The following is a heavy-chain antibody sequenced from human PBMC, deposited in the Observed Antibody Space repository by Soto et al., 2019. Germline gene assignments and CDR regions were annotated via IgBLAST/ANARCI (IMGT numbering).Heavy chain of an antibody. CDR3: ARHADVWRSYYITPSDP. CDR2: INHSGST. V-gene: IGHV4-34*01. Sequence: SETLSLTCAVYGGSFSGYYWSWIRQPPGKGLEWIGEINHSGSTNYNPSLKSRVTISVDTSKNQFSLKLSSVTAADTAVYYCARHADVWRSYYITPSDPWAREPWSPSPQ. J-gene: IGHJ5*02. D-gene: IGHD3-3*01. CDR1: GGSFSGYY.